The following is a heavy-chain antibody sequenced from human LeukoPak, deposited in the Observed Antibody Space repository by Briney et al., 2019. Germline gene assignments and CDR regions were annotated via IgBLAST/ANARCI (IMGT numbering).Heavy chain of an antibody. V-gene: IGHV5-51*01. Sequence: GESLKISCKSSGYGLTSYWIAWVRQMPGKGLKWMGIIYLGDSDTRYSPSFQGQVTFSGDKSITTAYLHWSSLKASDTAMYYCARLAYYDGSGYHLDYWGQGTLVTVPS. J-gene: IGHJ4*02. CDR1: GYGLTSYW. CDR3: ARLAYYDGSGYHLDY. D-gene: IGHD3-22*01. CDR2: IYLGDSDT.